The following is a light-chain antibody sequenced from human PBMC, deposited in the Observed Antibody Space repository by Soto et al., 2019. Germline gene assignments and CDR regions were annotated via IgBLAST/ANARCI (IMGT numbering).Light chain of an antibody. CDR3: NSYTNSNTYV. Sequence: QSALTQPPSASGSPGQAVTISCTGTSSDIGGYDFVSWYQVRPGEAPKLMIYDVSNRPSGVSNRFSGSKSGNTASLTISGLQAEDEADYYCNSYTNSNTYVFGSGTKVTVL. CDR1: SSDIGGYDF. CDR2: DVS. J-gene: IGLJ1*01. V-gene: IGLV2-14*01.